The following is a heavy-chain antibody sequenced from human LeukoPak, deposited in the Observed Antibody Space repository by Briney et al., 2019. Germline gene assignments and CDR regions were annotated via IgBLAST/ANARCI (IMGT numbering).Heavy chain of an antibody. J-gene: IGHJ6*03. CDR2: INPSGGST. D-gene: IGHD3-10*01. V-gene: IGHV1-46*01. Sequence: ASVKVSCKASGYTFTSYYMHWVRQAPGQGLEWMGIINPSGGSTSYAQKFQGRVTMTRDTSTSTVYMELSSLRSEDTAVYYCARDYYGSGSYSVYYMDVWGKGTTVTISS. CDR1: GYTFTSYY. CDR3: ARDYYGSGSYSVYYMDV.